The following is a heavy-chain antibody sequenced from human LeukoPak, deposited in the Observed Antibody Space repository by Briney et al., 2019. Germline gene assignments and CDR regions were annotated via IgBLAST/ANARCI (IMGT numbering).Heavy chain of an antibody. V-gene: IGHV4-39*01. CDR1: GGSSSDTTYY. CDR3: ASPSKLVISRGGFDV. CDR2: IYFSET. J-gene: IGHJ3*01. Sequence: SETLSLTCTVSGGSSSDTTYYWAWIRQPPGKGLEWIGSIYFSETKYNPSLKSRITISGDTSKKQFSLKLSSVTAADTAVYYCASPSKLVISRGGFDVWGQGTMVTVSA. D-gene: IGHD3-22*01.